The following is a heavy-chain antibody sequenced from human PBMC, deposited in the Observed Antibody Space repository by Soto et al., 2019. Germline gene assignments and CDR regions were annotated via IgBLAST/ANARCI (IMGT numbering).Heavy chain of an antibody. CDR1: GFTFSRYA. J-gene: IGHJ4*02. D-gene: IGHD6-19*01. V-gene: IGHV3-23*01. Sequence: EVQLWESGGGLVQPGGSLRLSCAASGFTFSRYAMNWVRQAPGKGLEWVSSISYSDHSTYYADSVKGRFTISRDNSKDKLYLQINNPGAEDTAVYYCARRGGSNGWGDFDSWGQGTLVSVSS. CDR2: ISYSDHST. CDR3: ARRGGSNGWGDFDS.